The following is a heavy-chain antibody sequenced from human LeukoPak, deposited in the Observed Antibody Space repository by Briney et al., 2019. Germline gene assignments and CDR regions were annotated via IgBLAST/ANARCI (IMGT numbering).Heavy chain of an antibody. CDR2: IYTSGST. Sequence: SPSETLSLTCTVSGGSISSYYWSWIRQPAGKGLEWIGRIYTSGSTNYNPSLKSRVTMSVDTSKNQFSLKLSSVTAADTAVYYCARARAYYYDRKDAFDTWGQGTMVTVSS. J-gene: IGHJ3*02. CDR1: GGSISSYY. V-gene: IGHV4-4*07. CDR3: ARARAYYYDRKDAFDT. D-gene: IGHD3-22*01.